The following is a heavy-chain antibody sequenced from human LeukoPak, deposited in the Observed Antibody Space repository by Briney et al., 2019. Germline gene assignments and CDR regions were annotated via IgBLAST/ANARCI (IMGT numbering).Heavy chain of an antibody. Sequence: GGSLRLSCAASGFTFSSYGMHWVRQAPGKGLEWVAVISYDGSNKYYADSMKGRFTISRDNSKNTLYLQMNSLRAEDTAVYYCAKDLYVGPWGQGTLVTVSS. CDR1: GFTFSSYG. J-gene: IGHJ5*02. CDR2: ISYDGSNK. CDR3: AKDLYVGP. V-gene: IGHV3-30*18. D-gene: IGHD3-16*01.